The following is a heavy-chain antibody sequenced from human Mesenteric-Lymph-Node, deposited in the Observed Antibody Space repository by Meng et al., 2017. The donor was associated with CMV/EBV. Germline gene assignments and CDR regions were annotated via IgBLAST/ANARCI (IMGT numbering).Heavy chain of an antibody. J-gene: IGHJ4*02. CDR2: IYYSGST. V-gene: IGHV4-59*02. Sequence: ESLKISCAASGFSVSSNYMSWVRQAPGKGLEWIGYIYYSGSTNYNPSLKSRVTISLDTSKNQFSLNLSSVTAADTAVYYCARQGGYDSPVGYWGQGTLVTVSS. CDR1: GFSVSSNY. CDR3: ARQGGYDSPVGY. D-gene: IGHD5-12*01.